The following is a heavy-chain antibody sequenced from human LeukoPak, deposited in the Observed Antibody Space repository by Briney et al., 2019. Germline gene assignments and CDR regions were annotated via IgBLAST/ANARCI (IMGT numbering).Heavy chain of an antibody. CDR1: GFTFSNYG. V-gene: IGHV3-30*02. D-gene: IGHD3-3*01. CDR3: AKDDSYYDFWSGYFPHDAFDI. Sequence: PGGSLRLSCAASGFTFSNYGVHWVRQAPGKGLEWVAFIRYDGSTKYYADSVKGRFTISRDNSKNTLYLQMNSLRAEDTAVYYCAKDDSYYDFWSGYFPHDAFDIWGQGTMVTVSS. J-gene: IGHJ3*02. CDR2: IRYDGSTK.